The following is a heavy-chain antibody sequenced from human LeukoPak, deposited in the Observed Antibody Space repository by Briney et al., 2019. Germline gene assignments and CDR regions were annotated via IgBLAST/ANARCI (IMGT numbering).Heavy chain of an antibody. J-gene: IGHJ4*02. CDR1: GYTFTGYY. CDR2: INPNSGGT. D-gene: IGHD4-11*01. V-gene: IGHV1-2*02. CDR3: ARREGFDDYHVDY. Sequence: ASVKVSCKASGYTFTGYYMHWVRQAPGQGLEWMGWINPNSGGTNCAQKLQGRVTMTTDTSTSTAYMELRSLRSDDTAVYYCARREGFDDYHVDYWGQGTLVTVSS.